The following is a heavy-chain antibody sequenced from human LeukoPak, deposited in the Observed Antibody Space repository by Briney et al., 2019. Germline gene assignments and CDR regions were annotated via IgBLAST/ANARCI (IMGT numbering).Heavy chain of an antibody. J-gene: IGHJ4*02. Sequence: ASVKVSCKASGHTFTGYYTHWVRQAPGQGLEWMGGFDPEDGETIYAQKFQGRVTMTEDTSTDTAYMELSSLRSEDTAVYYCATYLGLGIVVVPAAATYFDYWGQGTLVTVSS. V-gene: IGHV1-24*01. CDR3: ATYLGLGIVVVPAAATYFDY. CDR1: GHTFTGYY. CDR2: FDPEDGET. D-gene: IGHD2-2*03.